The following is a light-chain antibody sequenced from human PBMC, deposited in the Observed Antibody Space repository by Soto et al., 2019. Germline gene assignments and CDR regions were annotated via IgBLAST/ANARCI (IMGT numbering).Light chain of an antibody. CDR3: QRYDRAPWT. CDR2: AAS. CDR1: QGIYGY. J-gene: IGKJ1*01. V-gene: IGKV1-27*01. Sequence: DIQMTQSPSSLSASVGDRLTITCRASQGIYGYLAWYQQKPGEVPKLLIYAASTLQSGVPSRFSGSGSGTDFTLTISGLLPEDVATYYCQRYDRAPWTFGQGTKVEIK.